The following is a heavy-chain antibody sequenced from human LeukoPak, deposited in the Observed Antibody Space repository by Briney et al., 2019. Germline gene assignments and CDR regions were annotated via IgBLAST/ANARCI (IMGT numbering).Heavy chain of an antibody. CDR2: INHSGST. Sequence: PSETLSLTCAVYGGSFSGYYWSWIRQPPGNGLEWIGEINHSGSTNYNPSLKSRVTISVDTSKNQFSLKLSSVTAADTAVYYCARYSYGYDYWGQGTLVTVSS. CDR1: GGSFSGYY. J-gene: IGHJ4*02. CDR3: ARYSYGYDY. D-gene: IGHD5-18*01. V-gene: IGHV4-34*01.